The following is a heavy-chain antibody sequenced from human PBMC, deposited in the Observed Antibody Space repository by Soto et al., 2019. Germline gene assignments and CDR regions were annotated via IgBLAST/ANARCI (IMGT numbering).Heavy chain of an antibody. V-gene: IGHV1-18*01. CDR2: ISASNGKT. D-gene: IGHD2-2*01. CDR1: GYTFTTYG. Sequence: QVQLVQSGAEVKKPGASVQVSCKASGYTFTTYGISWVRQAPGQGLEWMGWISASNGKTNYAQKLKGRVTMTTDTSTSTAYMELRSLRSDDTVVYYCARLGYCTSTSCYLVYYYGMDVWGQGTTVTVSS. J-gene: IGHJ6*02. CDR3: ARLGYCTSTSCYLVYYYGMDV.